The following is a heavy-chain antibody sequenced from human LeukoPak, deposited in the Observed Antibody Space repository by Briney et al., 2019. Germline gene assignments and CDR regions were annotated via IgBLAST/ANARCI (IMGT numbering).Heavy chain of an antibody. J-gene: IGHJ4*02. Sequence: GGSLRLSCAGSGFTFSTYTMHWVRQAPGKGLEWVAGISYDGSNKYYADSVRGRFTISRDNSKNTLYLQMDSLRAEDTAVHYCARVGNNGYSSYYFDYWGQGTLVTVSS. CDR1: GFTFSTYT. D-gene: IGHD3-16*01. V-gene: IGHV3-30-3*01. CDR3: ARVGNNGYSSYYFDY. CDR2: ISYDGSNK.